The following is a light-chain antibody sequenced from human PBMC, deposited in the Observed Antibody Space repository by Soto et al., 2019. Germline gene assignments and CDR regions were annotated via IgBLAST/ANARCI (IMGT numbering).Light chain of an antibody. CDR2: EVS. CDR1: SSDVGGYNY. CDR3: SSYTTTNTYV. V-gene: IGLV2-14*01. Sequence: QSVLTQPVSVSGSPGQSITISCTGTSSDVGGYNYVSWYQQHPGKAPKLMIYEVSNRPSGVSNRFSGSKSGNTASLTVSGLQAEDEADYYCSSYTTTNTYVFGTGTKVTVL. J-gene: IGLJ1*01.